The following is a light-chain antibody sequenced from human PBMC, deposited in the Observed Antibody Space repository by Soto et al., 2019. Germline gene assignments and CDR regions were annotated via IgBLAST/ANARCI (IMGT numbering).Light chain of an antibody. V-gene: IGKV3D-20*02. J-gene: IGKJ5*01. CDR3: QQRSNWPAMIT. Sequence: EIVLTQSPGTLSLSPGERATLSCRASQSVSSSYLAWYQQKPGQAPRLLIYGASYRATGIPVRFSGSGSGTDFTLTISSLEPEDFAVYYCQQRSNWPAMITFGQGTRLEIK. CDR2: GAS. CDR1: QSVSSSY.